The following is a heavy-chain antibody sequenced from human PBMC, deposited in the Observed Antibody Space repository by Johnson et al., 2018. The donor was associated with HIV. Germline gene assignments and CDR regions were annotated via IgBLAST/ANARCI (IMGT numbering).Heavy chain of an antibody. CDR3: AKNGARGDAFDI. Sequence: VQLVESGGGLVQPGGSLRLSCAASGFTFSSYAMHWVRQAPGKGLEWVAVISYDGSNKYYADSVKGRFTISRDNSKNTLYLQMNSLRAEDTAVYYCAKNGARGDAFDIWGQGTMVTVSS. D-gene: IGHD2-8*01. V-gene: IGHV3-30*04. CDR1: GFTFSSYA. CDR2: ISYDGSNK. J-gene: IGHJ3*02.